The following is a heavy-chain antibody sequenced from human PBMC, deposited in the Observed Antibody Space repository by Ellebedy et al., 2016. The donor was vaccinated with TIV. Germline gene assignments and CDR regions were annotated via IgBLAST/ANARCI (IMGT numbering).Heavy chain of an antibody. CDR2: IYYSGSA. J-gene: IGHJ3*02. Sequence: MPSETLSLTCTVSGGSISSGDFYWSWIRQPPGKGLEWIGYIYYSGSANYNPSLKSRVSISVDTSKNQFSLKLSSVTAADTAVYYCTRVVGDYDAFDIWGKGTMVTVSS. CDR3: TRVVGDYDAFDI. CDR1: GGSISSGDFY. D-gene: IGHD2-2*01. V-gene: IGHV4-30-4*01.